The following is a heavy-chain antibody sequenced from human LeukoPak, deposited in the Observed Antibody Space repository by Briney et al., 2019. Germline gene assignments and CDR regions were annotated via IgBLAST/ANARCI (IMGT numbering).Heavy chain of an antibody. Sequence: SETLSLTCTVSGGSISSSSYYWGWLRQPPVKGLQWIGSIYYSGSTYYNPSLKSRVTISVDTSKNQFSLKLSSVTAADTAVYYCARQNYGSGSRPFDYWGQGTLVTVSS. CDR2: IYYSGST. J-gene: IGHJ4*02. CDR3: ARQNYGSGSRPFDY. D-gene: IGHD3-10*01. CDR1: GGSISSSSYY. V-gene: IGHV4-39*07.